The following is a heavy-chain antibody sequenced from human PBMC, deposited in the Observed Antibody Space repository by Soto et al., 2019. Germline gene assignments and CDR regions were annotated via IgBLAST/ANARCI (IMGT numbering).Heavy chain of an antibody. CDR3: ARGRTGSSGYYWWYFDL. Sequence: QVQLVQSGAEVKKPGSSVKVSCKASGGTFSSYAISWVRQAPGQGLEWMGGIIPVFGTANYAQKFQGRVTIPADESTSTAYMELSSLRSEDTAVYYCARGRTGSSGYYWWYFDLWGRGTLVTVSS. D-gene: IGHD3-22*01. V-gene: IGHV1-69*01. J-gene: IGHJ2*01. CDR1: GGTFSSYA. CDR2: IIPVFGTA.